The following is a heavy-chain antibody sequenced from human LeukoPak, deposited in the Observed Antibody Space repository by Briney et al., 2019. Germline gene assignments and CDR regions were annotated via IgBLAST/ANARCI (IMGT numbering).Heavy chain of an antibody. CDR1: GFTFSSYA. D-gene: IGHD5-24*01. CDR3: AKVVSVATRNFDY. CDR2: ISGSGGST. V-gene: IGHV3-23*01. Sequence: PGGSLRLSCAASGFTFSSYAMSWVRQAPGKGLEWVSAISGSGGSTYYADSVQGRFTISRDNSKNTLYLQMNSLRAEDTAVYYCAKVVSVATRNFDYWGQGTLVTVSS. J-gene: IGHJ4*02.